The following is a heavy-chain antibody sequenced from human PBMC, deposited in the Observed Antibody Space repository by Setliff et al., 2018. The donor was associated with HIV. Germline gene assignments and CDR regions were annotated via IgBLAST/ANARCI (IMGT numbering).Heavy chain of an antibody. V-gene: IGHV4-59*08. J-gene: IGHJ5*01. Sequence: PSETLSLTCAVYGGSFSSYYWSWIRQPPGEGLEWIGYSHNNGNTHYNPSLKSRVTISVDTSKNHVSLRLNSVTAADTAVYYCARQGSWLDSWGQGTLVTVSS. D-gene: IGHD2-15*01. CDR1: GGSFSSYY. CDR3: ARQGSWLDS. CDR2: SHNNGNT.